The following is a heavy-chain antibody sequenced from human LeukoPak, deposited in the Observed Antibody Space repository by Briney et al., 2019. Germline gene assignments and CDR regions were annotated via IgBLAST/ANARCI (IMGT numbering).Heavy chain of an antibody. V-gene: IGHV3-7*03. CDR1: GFSFTNYA. D-gene: IGHD3-16*01. Sequence: GGSLGLSCTGSGFSFTNYAMNWARQAPGKGLEWVASINHNGNVNYYVDSVKGRFTISRDNAKNSLYLQMSNLRAEDTAVYFCARGGGLDVWGQGATVTVSS. J-gene: IGHJ6*02. CDR2: INHNGNVN. CDR3: ARGGGLDV.